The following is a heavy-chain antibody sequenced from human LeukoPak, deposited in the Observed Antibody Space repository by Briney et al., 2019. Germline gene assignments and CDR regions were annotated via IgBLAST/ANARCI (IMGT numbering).Heavy chain of an antibody. J-gene: IGHJ4*02. CDR3: ARVSARYSSSKYYFDY. Sequence: APVKVSCKASGYTFTSYDINWVRQATGQGLEWMGWMNPNSGNTGYAQKFQGRVTITRNTSISTAYMELSSLRSEDTAVYYCARVSARYSSSKYYFDYWGQGTLVTVSS. V-gene: IGHV1-8*03. CDR1: GYTFTSYD. D-gene: IGHD6-13*01. CDR2: MNPNSGNT.